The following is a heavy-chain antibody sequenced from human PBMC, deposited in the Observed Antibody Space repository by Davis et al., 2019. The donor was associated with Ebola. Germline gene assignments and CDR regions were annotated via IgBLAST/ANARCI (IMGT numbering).Heavy chain of an antibody. CDR2: INPKSGAT. Sequence: ASVKVSCKASGYTFTAFFIHWVRQAPGQGLEWMGRINPKSGATKYVQKFQGRVTMTRDTSTSTVYMELSSLRSEDTAVYYCARETGDGGGMDVWGKGTTVTVSS. CDR1: GYTFTAFF. V-gene: IGHV1-2*06. J-gene: IGHJ6*04. D-gene: IGHD7-27*01. CDR3: ARETGDGGGMDV.